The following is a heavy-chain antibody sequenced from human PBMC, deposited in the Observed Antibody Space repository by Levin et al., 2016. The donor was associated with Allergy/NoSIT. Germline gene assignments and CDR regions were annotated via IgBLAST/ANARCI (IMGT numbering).Heavy chain of an antibody. Sequence: VRQMPGKGLEWVSAISGSGGSTYYADSVKGRFTISRDNSKNTLYLQMNSLRAEDTAVYYCANLGYDFWSGYFDYWGQGTLVTVSS. CDR2: ISGSGGST. CDR3: ANLGYDFWSGYFDY. J-gene: IGHJ4*02. D-gene: IGHD3-3*01. V-gene: IGHV3-23*01.